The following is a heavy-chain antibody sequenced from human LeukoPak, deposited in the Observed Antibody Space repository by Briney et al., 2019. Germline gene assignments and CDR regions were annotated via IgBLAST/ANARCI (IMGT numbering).Heavy chain of an antibody. CDR2: IYSGGST. Sequence: GGSLRLSCAASGFTFSSYSMNWVRQAPGKGLEWVSVIYSGGSTYYADSVKGRFTISRDNSKNTLYLQMNSLRAEDTAVYYCARVLRRSYSSGWYGRDYYYMDVWGKGTTVTISS. CDR3: ARVLRRSYSSGWYGRDYYYMDV. CDR1: GFTFSSYS. J-gene: IGHJ6*03. V-gene: IGHV3-66*01. D-gene: IGHD6-19*01.